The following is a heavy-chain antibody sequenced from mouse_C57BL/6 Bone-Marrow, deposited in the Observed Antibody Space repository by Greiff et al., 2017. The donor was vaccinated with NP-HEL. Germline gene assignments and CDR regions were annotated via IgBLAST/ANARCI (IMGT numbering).Heavy chain of an antibody. CDR1: GFTFSSYA. CDR2: ISDGGSYT. Sequence: EVQGVESGGGLVKPGGSLKLSCAASGFTFSSYAMSWVRQTPEKRLEWVATISDGGSYTYYPDNVKGRFTISRDNAKNNLYLQMSHLKSEDTAMYYCARDPPGTGYWGQGTTLTVSS. CDR3: ARDPPGTGY. J-gene: IGHJ2*01. D-gene: IGHD4-1*01. V-gene: IGHV5-4*01.